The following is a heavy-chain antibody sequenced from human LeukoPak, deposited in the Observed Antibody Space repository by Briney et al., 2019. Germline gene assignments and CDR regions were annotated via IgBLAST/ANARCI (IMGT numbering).Heavy chain of an antibody. CDR2: VYYSGSS. CDR1: GGSISRGDYY. V-gene: IGHV4-30-4*01. CDR3: ARRGITMVRGPFNWFDP. J-gene: IGHJ5*02. D-gene: IGHD3-10*01. Sequence: SETLSLTCSVSGGSISRGDYYWSWIRQPPGKGLEWIGYVYYSGSSYYNPSLKSRVTISVDTSKNQFSLKLSSVTAADTAVYYCARRGITMVRGPFNWFDPWGQGTLVTVSS.